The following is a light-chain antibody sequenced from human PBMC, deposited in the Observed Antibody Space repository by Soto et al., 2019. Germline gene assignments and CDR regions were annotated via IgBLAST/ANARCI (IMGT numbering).Light chain of an antibody. CDR1: QSVSSY. Sequence: EFVLTQAPATLSLSPGERASLSCRASQSVSSYLAWYQQKPGQAPRLLIYDASPRPPGIPDRFSGSGSGTDFTLTISRLEPDDFAVYYCQQSATFGPGTKVDI. CDR2: DAS. J-gene: IGKJ3*01. V-gene: IGKV3-11*01. CDR3: QQSAT.